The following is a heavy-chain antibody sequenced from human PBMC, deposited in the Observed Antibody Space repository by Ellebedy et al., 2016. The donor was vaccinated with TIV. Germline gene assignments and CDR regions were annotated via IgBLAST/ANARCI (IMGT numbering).Heavy chain of an antibody. J-gene: IGHJ4*02. D-gene: IGHD4-17*01. Sequence: ASVKVSCXASGYTFTSYDINWVRQATGQGLEWMGWINPNSGGTNYAQKFQGRVTMTRDTSISTAYMELSRLRSDDTAVYYCARDGYYGDYYYYWGQGTLVTVSS. CDR3: ARDGYYGDYYYY. V-gene: IGHV1-2*02. CDR1: GYTFTSYD. CDR2: INPNSGGT.